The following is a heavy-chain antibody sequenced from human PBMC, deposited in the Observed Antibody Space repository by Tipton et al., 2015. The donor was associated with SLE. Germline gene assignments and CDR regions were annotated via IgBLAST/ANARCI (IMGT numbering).Heavy chain of an antibody. D-gene: IGHD2-8*02. Sequence: SLRLSCAASGFPFSSYAMSWVRQAPGKGLEWVSAISGSGGSTYYADSVKGRFAISRDNSKNTLYLQMNSLRAEDTAVYYCAKDGLVVYANRGGFDDWGQGTLVTVSS. CDR2: ISGSGGST. J-gene: IGHJ4*02. V-gene: IGHV3-23*01. CDR1: GFPFSSYA. CDR3: AKDGLVVYANRGGFDD.